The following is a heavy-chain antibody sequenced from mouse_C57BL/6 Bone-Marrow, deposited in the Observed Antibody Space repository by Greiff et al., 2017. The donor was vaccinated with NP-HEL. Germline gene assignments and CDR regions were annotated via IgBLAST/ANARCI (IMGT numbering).Heavy chain of an antibody. CDR2: ISSGSSTI. CDR1: GFTFSDYG. J-gene: IGHJ3*01. Sequence: EVMLVESGGGLVKPGGSLKLSCAASGFTFSDYGMHWVRQAPEKGLEWVAYISSGSSTIYYADTVKGRFTISRDNAKNTLFLQMTSLRSEDTAMYYCAVYDSPWFAYWGQGTLVTVSA. D-gene: IGHD2-3*01. V-gene: IGHV5-17*01. CDR3: AVYDSPWFAY.